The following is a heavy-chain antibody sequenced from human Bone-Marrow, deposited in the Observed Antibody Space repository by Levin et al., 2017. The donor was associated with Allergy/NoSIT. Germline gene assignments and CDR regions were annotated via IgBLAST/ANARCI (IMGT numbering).Heavy chain of an antibody. CDR2: INWNSNTI. CDR1: GFTFDDFA. J-gene: IGHJ1*01. CDR3: AKVPSSFGGSYYFHH. V-gene: IGHV3-9*01. Sequence: SLKISCAASGFTFDDFAMHWVRQAPEKGLEWVSGINWNSNTIDYADSVKGRFTISRDNAKKSLYLQMNSLRPEDTAFYYCAKVPSSFGGSYYFHHWGRGTLVTVSS. D-gene: IGHD3-16*01.